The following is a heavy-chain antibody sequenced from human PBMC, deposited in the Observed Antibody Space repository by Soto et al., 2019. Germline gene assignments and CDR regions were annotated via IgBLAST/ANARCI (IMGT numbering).Heavy chain of an antibody. CDR2: VSYDGSSK. J-gene: IGHJ4*02. D-gene: IGHD6-13*01. CDR1: GFTFSTYG. Sequence: QVQLVESGGGVVQPGRSLRLSCAGSGFTFSTYGMHWVRQAPGKGLEWVAVVSYDGSSKYYADSVKGRFTISRDNSNNTLFLHMNSLGGDDPALYFCARGGQQLVRYPFDYWGQGTLVTVSS. CDR3: ARGGQQLVRYPFDY. V-gene: IGHV3-30*03.